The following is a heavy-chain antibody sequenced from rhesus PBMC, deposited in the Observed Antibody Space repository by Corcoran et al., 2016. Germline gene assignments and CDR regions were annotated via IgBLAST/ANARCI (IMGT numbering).Heavy chain of an antibody. Sequence: QVQLQESGAGLVKPSEPLSLTCAVSGGSISSSNWWSWIRQPPGKGLEWIGGNDSNTDSTNYNPALNNRVTISKDTSKNQFSWKLSSVTAADTAVYYCARGHSYFYYFDYWGQGVLVTVSS. CDR2: NDSNTDST. CDR1: GGSISSSNW. CDR3: ARGHSYFYYFDY. D-gene: IGHD5-12*01. J-gene: IGHJ4*01. V-gene: IGHV4S19*01.